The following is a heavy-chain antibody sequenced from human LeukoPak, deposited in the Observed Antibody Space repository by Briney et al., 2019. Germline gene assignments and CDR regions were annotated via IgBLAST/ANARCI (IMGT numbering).Heavy chain of an antibody. CDR2: IIPKFDVA. V-gene: IGHV1-69*04. CDR1: GDNFSSYV. CDR3: AREGVYSPDPSSYHRHAFDV. J-gene: IGHJ3*01. Sequence: SVKVPCKASGDNFSSYVITWVRPAPGQGLEWMGRIIPKFDVANFAQIFKGRVTITADKSTNTAHLELSSLRSEDTAVYYCAREGVYSPDPSSYHRHAFDVWGKGTVVIVSS. D-gene: IGHD3-16*02.